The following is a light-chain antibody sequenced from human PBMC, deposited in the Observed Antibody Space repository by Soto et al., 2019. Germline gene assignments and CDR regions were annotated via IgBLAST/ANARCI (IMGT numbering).Light chain of an antibody. V-gene: IGKV3-20*01. J-gene: IGKJ2*01. CDR2: GAS. CDR3: QQYGSSPNT. CDR1: QSVSSSY. Sequence: EMVLTQSPGTLSLSPGERATLSCRASQSVSSSYLAWYQQKPGQAPRLLIYGASSRSTGIPDRFSGSGSGTDFTLTISRLEPEAFAVYYCQQYGSSPNTFGQGTKLEIK.